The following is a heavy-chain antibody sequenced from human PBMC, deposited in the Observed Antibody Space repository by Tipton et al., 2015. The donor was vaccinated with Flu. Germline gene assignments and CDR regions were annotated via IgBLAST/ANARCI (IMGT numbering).Heavy chain of an antibody. Sequence: QLVQSGAEVKKPGDSLKISCKGSGYSFTNYWIAWVRQMPGKGLEWVGIIYPGDSDTRYSPSFQGQVTISADKSISTAYLQWSSLEASDSAMYYCVRQEMVSTRRGYYFNYWGQGTLVTVSS. D-gene: IGHD5/OR15-5a*01. CDR2: IYPGDSDT. V-gene: IGHV5-51*01. CDR3: VRQEMVSTRRGYYFNY. J-gene: IGHJ4*02. CDR1: GYSFTNYW.